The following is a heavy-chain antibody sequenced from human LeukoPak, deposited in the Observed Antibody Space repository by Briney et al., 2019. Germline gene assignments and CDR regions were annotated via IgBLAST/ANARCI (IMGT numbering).Heavy chain of an antibody. Sequence: SETLSLTCTVSGGSISSSYYWGWIRQPPGKGLEWIGSIYYSGSTYYKPSLKSRVTISVDTSKNQFSLKLSSVPAADTAVYYCARAVYSTGPFDYWGQGSLVTVSS. V-gene: IGHV4-39*07. D-gene: IGHD6-19*01. CDR3: ARAVYSTGPFDY. J-gene: IGHJ4*02. CDR2: IYYSGST. CDR1: GGSISSSYY.